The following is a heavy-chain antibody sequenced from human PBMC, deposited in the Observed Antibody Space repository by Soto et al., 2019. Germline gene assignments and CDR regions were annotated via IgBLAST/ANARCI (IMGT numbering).Heavy chain of an antibody. Sequence: ASVKVSCKASGYTFTSYYIHWVRQAPGQGLEWMGIINPSGGSTSYAQKFQGRVTMTRDTSTSTVYMELSSLRSEDTAVYYCARGFGEIYYYYYYGVDVWGQGTTVTVSS. D-gene: IGHD3-10*01. J-gene: IGHJ6*02. CDR2: INPSGGST. CDR3: ARGFGEIYYYYYYGVDV. V-gene: IGHV1-46*03. CDR1: GYTFTSYY.